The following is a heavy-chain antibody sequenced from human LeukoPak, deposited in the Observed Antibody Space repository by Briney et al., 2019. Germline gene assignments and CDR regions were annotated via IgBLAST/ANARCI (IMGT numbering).Heavy chain of an antibody. V-gene: IGHV4-34*01. CDR1: GGSFSGYY. CDR2: IQPRGTI. D-gene: IGHD3-22*01. CDR3: ARGTDRSKIAY. Sequence: PSETLSLTCAVYGGSFSGYYWSWIRQPPGEGLEWIGEIQPRGTIDYNPSLKSRVTISGDTSKNQFSLKPTSVTAADTAVYYCARGTDRSKIAYWGQGTLVTVSS. J-gene: IGHJ4*02.